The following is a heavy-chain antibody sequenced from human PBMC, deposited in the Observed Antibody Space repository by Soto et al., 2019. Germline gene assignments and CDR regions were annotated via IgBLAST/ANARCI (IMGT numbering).Heavy chain of an antibody. CDR1: GYTFTSYG. CDR2: ISAYNGNT. D-gene: IGHD4-17*01. CDR3: ARGRWDYGDYGRGCTFDY. V-gene: IGHV1-18*04. J-gene: IGHJ4*02. Sequence: GASVKVSCKASGYTFTSYGISWVRQAPGQGLEWMGWISAYNGNTNYAQKLQGRVTMTTDTSTSTAYMELRSLRSDDTAVYYCARGRWDYGDYGRGCTFDYWGQGTLVTVPQ.